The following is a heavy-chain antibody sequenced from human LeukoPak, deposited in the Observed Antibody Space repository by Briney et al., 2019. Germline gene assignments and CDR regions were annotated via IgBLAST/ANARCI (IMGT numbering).Heavy chain of an antibody. CDR3: AKGGMIVAENWFDP. Sequence: SVKVSCKASGGTFSSYAISWVRQAPGQGLEWMGGIIPIFGTANYAQKFQGGVTITADESTSTAYMELSSLRAEDTAVYYCAKGGMIVAENWFDPWGQGTLVTVSS. D-gene: IGHD3-22*01. J-gene: IGHJ5*02. CDR1: GGTFSSYA. V-gene: IGHV1-69*13. CDR2: IIPIFGTA.